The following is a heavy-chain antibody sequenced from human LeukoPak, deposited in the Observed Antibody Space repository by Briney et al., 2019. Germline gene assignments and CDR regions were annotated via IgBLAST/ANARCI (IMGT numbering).Heavy chain of an antibody. CDR2: ISYDGSNK. Sequence: GGSLRLSCAASGFTFSSYAMHWVRQAPGKGLEWVAVISYDGSNKYYADSVKGRFTISRDNSKNTLYLQMNSLRAEDTAVYYCAKNQGPGAHRIASAGTWGQGTLVTVSS. CDR1: GFTFSSYA. V-gene: IGHV3-30-3*01. J-gene: IGHJ5*02. D-gene: IGHD6-13*01. CDR3: AKNQGPGAHRIASAGT.